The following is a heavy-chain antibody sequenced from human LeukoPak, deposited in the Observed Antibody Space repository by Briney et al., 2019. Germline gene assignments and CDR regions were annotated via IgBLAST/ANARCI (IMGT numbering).Heavy chain of an antibody. CDR3: AIDGYSNSWYYFGY. CDR2: IWYDGTNK. V-gene: IGHV3-33*01. J-gene: IGHJ4*02. Sequence: GGSLRLSCAASGFTFSSYGMYWVRQAPGKGLEWVAIIWYDGTNKYYSDSVKGRFTISRDDSKNTVYLQMNSLRAEDTALYYCAIDGYSNSWYYFGYWGQETLVTVSS. CDR1: GFTFSSYG. D-gene: IGHD6-13*01.